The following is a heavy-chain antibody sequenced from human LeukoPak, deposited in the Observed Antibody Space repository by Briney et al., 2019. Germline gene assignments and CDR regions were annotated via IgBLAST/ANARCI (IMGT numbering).Heavy chain of an antibody. CDR3: ARARADIVVVPAAFDYYYYGMDV. D-gene: IGHD2-2*01. CDR1: GYTLTELS. CDR2: FDPEDGET. Sequence: ASVKVSCKVSGYTLTELSMHWVRQAPGKGLEWMGGFDPEDGETIYAQKFQGRVTITADESTSTAYMELSSLRSEDTAVYCCARARADIVVVPAAFDYYYYGMDVWGQGTTVTVSS. J-gene: IGHJ6*02. V-gene: IGHV1-24*01.